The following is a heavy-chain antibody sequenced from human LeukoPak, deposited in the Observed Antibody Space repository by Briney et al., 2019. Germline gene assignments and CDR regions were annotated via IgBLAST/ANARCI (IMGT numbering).Heavy chain of an antibody. CDR2: INPNSGGT. CDR3: ARAAHVYYFDY. V-gene: IGHV1-2*02. Sequence: ASVKLSCKASGYTFTVYYMHWVRQAPGQGHEWMGWINPNSGGTNYAQKFQGRVTMTRDTSISTAYMELSRLRSDDTAVYYCARAAHVYYFDYWGQGTLVTVSS. CDR1: GYTFTVYY. J-gene: IGHJ4*02.